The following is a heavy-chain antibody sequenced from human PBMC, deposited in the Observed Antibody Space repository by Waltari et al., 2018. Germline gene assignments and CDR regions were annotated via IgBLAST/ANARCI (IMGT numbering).Heavy chain of an antibody. D-gene: IGHD6-6*01. CDR2: IKQDGSEK. CDR3: ARDWAARPVDY. J-gene: IGHJ4*02. V-gene: IGHV3-7*01. Sequence: EVQLVESGGGLVQPGGSLRLSCAASGFTFSSYWMSWVRQAPGKGLGWVANIKQDGSEKYYVDSVKGRFTISRDNAKNSLYLQMNSLRAEDTAVYYCARDWAARPVDYWGQGTLVTVSS. CDR1: GFTFSSYW.